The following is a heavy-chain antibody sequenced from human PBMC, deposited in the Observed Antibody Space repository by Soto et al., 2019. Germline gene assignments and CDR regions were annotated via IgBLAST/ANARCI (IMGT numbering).Heavy chain of an antibody. CDR2: MSHESGNT. Sequence: QVQVVQSRAEVKKPGASVKVSCKASGYTFTDYDINWVRQASGQGLEYMGWMSHESGNTGYAPQFQGRVTMTRNTSISTAYMELSSLRSEDTAVYYCEVTTGYWGQGTKVTVSS. V-gene: IGHV1-8*01. J-gene: IGHJ4*02. CDR3: EVTTGY. D-gene: IGHD2-21*02. CDR1: GYTFTDYD.